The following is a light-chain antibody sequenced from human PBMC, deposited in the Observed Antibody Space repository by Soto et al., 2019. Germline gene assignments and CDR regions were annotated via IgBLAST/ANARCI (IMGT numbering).Light chain of an antibody. J-gene: IGKJ4*01. CDR2: QAS. CDR3: QQYHNYPVT. Sequence: DIQMTQSPSTLSASVGDRVTTTCRASQSISSWLAWYQQKPGKAPKLLIYQASTLESGVPSRLIGRRSGTEFTLTITSLPTDDFATYYCQQYHNYPVTFGGGTRVEIK. V-gene: IGKV1-5*03. CDR1: QSISSW.